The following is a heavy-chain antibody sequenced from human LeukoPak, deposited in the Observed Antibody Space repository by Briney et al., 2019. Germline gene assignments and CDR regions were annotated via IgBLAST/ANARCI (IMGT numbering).Heavy chain of an antibody. CDR1: GYTFISYY. CDR3: ARGTLAPYGTLAYYYYYGMDV. V-gene: IGHV1-46*01. J-gene: IGHJ6*02. CDR2: INPTGGST. Sequence: GASVKVSCTASGYTFISYYLHWVRQAPGQGLEWMGIINPTGGSTTYAQKFQGRVTMTRDTSTSTVYMELSSLRSDDTAVYYCARGTLAPYGTLAYYYYYGMDVWGQGTTVTVSS. D-gene: IGHD1-14*01.